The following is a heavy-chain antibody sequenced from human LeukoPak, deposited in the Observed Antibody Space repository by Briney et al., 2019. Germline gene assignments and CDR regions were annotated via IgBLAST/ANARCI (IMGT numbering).Heavy chain of an antibody. CDR2: ISYSGGAQK. D-gene: IGHD4-17*01. V-gene: IGHV3-30*04. CDR3: VRAPTAVSNQPKYSFDS. CDR1: GFTFSSYA. J-gene: IGHJ4*02. Sequence: GGSLRLSCEAFGFTFSSYAMHWVRQAPGRGLEWVAVISYSGGAQKFYADSVNGRFTISRDNSKNTLFLQMASLRPDDTAVYYCVRAPTAVSNQPKYSFDSWGQGTLVIVSS.